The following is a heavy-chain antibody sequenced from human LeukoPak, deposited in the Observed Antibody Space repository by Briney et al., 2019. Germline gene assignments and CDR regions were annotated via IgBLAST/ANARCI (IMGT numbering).Heavy chain of an antibody. J-gene: IGHJ6*02. V-gene: IGHV5-51*01. CDR2: IYPGDSDT. Sequence: GESLKTSCKGSGYSFTSYWIGWVRQMPGKGLEWMGIIYPGDSDTRYSPSFQGQVTISADKSISTAYLQWSSLKASDTAMYYCARPYYYGSGSKSKDYGMDVWGQGTTVTVSS. D-gene: IGHD3-10*01. CDR1: GYSFTSYW. CDR3: ARPYYYGSGSKSKDYGMDV.